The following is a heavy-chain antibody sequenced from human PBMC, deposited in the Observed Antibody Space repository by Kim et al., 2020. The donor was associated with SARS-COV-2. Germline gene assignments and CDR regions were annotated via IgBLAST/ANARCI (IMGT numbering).Heavy chain of an antibody. D-gene: IGHD3-10*01. J-gene: IGHJ5*02. Sequence: SETLSLTCAVSGGSISSGGYSWSWIRQPPGKGLEWIGYIYHSGSTYYNPSLKSRVTISVDRSKNQFSLKLSSVTAADTAVYYCARGNGIRGVISDWFDPWGQGTLVTVSS. CDR1: GGSISSGGYS. V-gene: IGHV4-30-2*01. CDR2: IYHSGST. CDR3: ARGNGIRGVISDWFDP.